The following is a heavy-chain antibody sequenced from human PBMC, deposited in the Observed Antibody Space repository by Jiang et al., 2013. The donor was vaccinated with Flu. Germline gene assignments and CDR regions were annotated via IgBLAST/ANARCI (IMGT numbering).Heavy chain of an antibody. Sequence: ALLKPSETLSLTCAVYGGSFSGYYWSWIRQPPGKGLEWIGEINHSGSTNYNPSLKSRVTISVDTSKNQFSLKLSSVTAADTAVYYCASLPYGDYEGYWGQGTLVTVSS. CDR1: GGSFSGYY. J-gene: IGHJ4*02. CDR3: ASLPYGDYEGY. CDR2: INHSGST. D-gene: IGHD4-17*01. V-gene: IGHV4-34*01.